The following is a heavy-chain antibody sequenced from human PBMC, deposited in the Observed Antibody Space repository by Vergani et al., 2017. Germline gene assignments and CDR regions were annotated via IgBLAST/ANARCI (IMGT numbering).Heavy chain of an antibody. V-gene: IGHV4-4*02. CDR3: ARALTTGSLYFQH. CDR2: IYYSGST. CDR1: GGSISSSHW. Sequence: QVQLQESGPGLVKPSGTLSLTCAVSGGSISSSHWWSWVRQPPGKGVEWIGEIYYSGSTDYNPSLKSRVTISVDTSKNQFSLKLSSVTAADTALYYCARALTTGSLYFQHWGQGTLVTVSS. J-gene: IGHJ1*01. D-gene: IGHD2/OR15-2a*01.